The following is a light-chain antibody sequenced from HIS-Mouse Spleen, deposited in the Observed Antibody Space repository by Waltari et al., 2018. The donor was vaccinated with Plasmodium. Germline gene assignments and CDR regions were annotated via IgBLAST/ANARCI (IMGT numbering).Light chain of an antibody. CDR1: QSVSSN. J-gene: IGKJ3*01. Sequence: IVMTQSPATLSVSPGERATLSCRARQSVSSNLAWYQQKPGQAPRLLIYGASTRATGIPARFSGSGSGTEFTLTISSLQSEDFVVYYCQQYNNWSFTFGPGTKVDIK. CDR3: QQYNNWSFT. CDR2: GAS. V-gene: IGKV3-15*01.